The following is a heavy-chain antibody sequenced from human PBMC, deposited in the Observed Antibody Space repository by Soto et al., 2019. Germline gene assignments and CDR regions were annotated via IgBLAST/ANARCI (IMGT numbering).Heavy chain of an antibody. CDR1: GYTFTSYY. J-gene: IGHJ4*02. D-gene: IGHD3-3*01. CDR2: INPSGGST. CDR3: ARTSQMYYDFWSGYWDCDY. V-gene: IGHV1-46*01. Sequence: ASVKVSCKASGYTFTSYYMHWVRQAPGQGLEWMGIINPSGGSTSYAQKFQGGVTMTRDTSTSTVYMELSSLRSEDTAVYYCARTSQMYYDFWSGYWDCDYWGQGTLVTVSS.